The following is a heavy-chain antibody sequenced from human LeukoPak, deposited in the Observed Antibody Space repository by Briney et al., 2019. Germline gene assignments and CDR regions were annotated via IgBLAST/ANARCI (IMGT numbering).Heavy chain of an antibody. CDR3: AGAYSAGWFGY. V-gene: IGHV3-21*01. CDR2: ISSSSSYI. Sequence: GGSLRLSCAASGFTFSSYSMNWVRQAPGKGLEWVSSISSSSSYIYYADSVKGRFTISRDNSRNTLYLQMSGLRADDTAIYYCAGAYSAGWFGYWGQGTPVTVSS. D-gene: IGHD3-16*01. CDR1: GFTFSSYS. J-gene: IGHJ5*01.